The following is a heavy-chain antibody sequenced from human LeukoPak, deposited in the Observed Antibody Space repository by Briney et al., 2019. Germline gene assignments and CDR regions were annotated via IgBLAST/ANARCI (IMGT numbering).Heavy chain of an antibody. J-gene: IGHJ4*02. Sequence: QPGRSLRLSCTASGFTFGDYAMSWVRQAPGKGLEWVGFIRGKAYGGTTEYAASVKGRFTISRDDSKSIAYLQMNSLKTEDTAVYYCVRVVTRVIFDYWGQGTLVTVSS. CDR1: GFTFGDYA. CDR2: IRGKAYGGTT. D-gene: IGHD5-18*01. V-gene: IGHV3-49*04. CDR3: VRVVTRVIFDY.